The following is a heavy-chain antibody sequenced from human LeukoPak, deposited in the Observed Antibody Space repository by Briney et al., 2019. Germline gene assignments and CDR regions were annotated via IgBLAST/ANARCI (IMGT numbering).Heavy chain of an antibody. V-gene: IGHV1-2*02. CDR2: INPNSGGT. CDR3: ARDTVEGYYFDY. Sequence: ASVKVSCKASGYTFTGYYMHWVRQAPGQGLEWMGWINPNSGGTNYAQKFQDRVTMTRDTSISTAYMELSRLRSDDTAVYYCARDTVEGYYFDYWGQGTLVTVSS. CDR1: GYTFTGYY. D-gene: IGHD2-15*01. J-gene: IGHJ4*02.